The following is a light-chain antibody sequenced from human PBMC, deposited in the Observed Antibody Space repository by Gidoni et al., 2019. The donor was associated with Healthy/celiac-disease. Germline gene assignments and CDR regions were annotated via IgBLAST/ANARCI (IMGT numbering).Light chain of an antibody. CDR3: QQRSNWPPLT. CDR2: DAS. Sequence: EMMFTQSPSTLSLSPGERATLSCRASQSVSSYLAWYQQKPGQAPRLLIYDASNRATGIPARFSGSGSGTDFTLTISSLEPEDFAVYYCQQRSNWPPLTFGGGTKVEIK. V-gene: IGKV3-11*01. J-gene: IGKJ4*01. CDR1: QSVSSY.